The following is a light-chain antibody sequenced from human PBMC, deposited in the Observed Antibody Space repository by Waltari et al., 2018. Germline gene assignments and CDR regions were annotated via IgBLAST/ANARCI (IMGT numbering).Light chain of an antibody. CDR1: LGVSTW. V-gene: IGKV1-5*01. CDR3: QQYNTYSRT. CDR2: DAS. J-gene: IGKJ4*01. Sequence: DIQMTQSPSTLPASVGDRVTITCRASLGVSTWLGWYQQKPGKAPKLLIYDASSLESGVPLRFSGSGSGTEFTLTISSLQPDDFATYYCQQYNTYSRTFGGGTKVEIK.